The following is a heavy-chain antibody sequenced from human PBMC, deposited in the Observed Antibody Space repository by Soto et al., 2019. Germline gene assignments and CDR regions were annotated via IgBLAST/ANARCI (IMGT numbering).Heavy chain of an antibody. J-gene: IGHJ4*02. V-gene: IGHV1-8*02. CDR3: AADVGGYIYGLARQ. CDR1: GYTFTSYD. D-gene: IGHD4-17*01. Sequence: ASVKVSCKASGYTFTSYDINWVRQATGQGLEWMGWMNPNSGNTGYAQKFQGRVTMTRNTSISTAYMELSSLRPEDTAVYYCAADVGGYIYGLARQWGPGTLVTVSS. CDR2: MNPNSGNT.